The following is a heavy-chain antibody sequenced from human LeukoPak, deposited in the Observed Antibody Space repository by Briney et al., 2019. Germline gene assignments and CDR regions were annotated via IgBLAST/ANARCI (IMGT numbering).Heavy chain of an antibody. Sequence: SETLSLTCTVSGGSISSYYWSWIRQPAGKGLEWIGRIYTTGSTTYNPSLKSRVSMSVDPSKNQFFLKLSSVTAADTAVYYCATRIGGGSSYYFDYWGQGTLVTVSS. CDR2: IYTTGST. CDR1: GGSISSYY. V-gene: IGHV4-4*07. D-gene: IGHD6-6*01. J-gene: IGHJ4*02. CDR3: ATRIGGGSSYYFDY.